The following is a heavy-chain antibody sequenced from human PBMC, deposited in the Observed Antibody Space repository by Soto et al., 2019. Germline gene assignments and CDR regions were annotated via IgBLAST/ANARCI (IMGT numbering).Heavy chain of an antibody. CDR1: GFTFSSYG. J-gene: IGHJ1*01. Sequence: QVQLVESGGGVVQPGRSLRLSCAASGFTFSSYGMHWVRQAPGKGLEWVAVISYDGSNKYYADSVKGRFTISRDNSKNTLYLQMNSLRAEDTAVYYCAKRWELQHWGQGTLVTVSS. D-gene: IGHD1-26*01. V-gene: IGHV3-30*18. CDR3: AKRWELQH. CDR2: ISYDGSNK.